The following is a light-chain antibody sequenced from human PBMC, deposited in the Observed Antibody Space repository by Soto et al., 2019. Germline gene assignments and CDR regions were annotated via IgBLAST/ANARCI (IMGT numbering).Light chain of an antibody. Sequence: QLVLTQSPSASASPGASVKLTCTLSSGHSSYAIAWHQQQPEKGPRYLMKLNSDGSHGKGDGIPDRFSGSSSGAERYLTISSLQSEDEADYYCQTWGTGIQVFGGGTKLTVL. CDR2: LNSDGSH. J-gene: IGLJ2*01. CDR1: SGHSSYA. V-gene: IGLV4-69*01. CDR3: QTWGTGIQV.